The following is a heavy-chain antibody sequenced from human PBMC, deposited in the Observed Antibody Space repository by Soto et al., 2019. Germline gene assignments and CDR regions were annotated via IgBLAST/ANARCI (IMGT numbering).Heavy chain of an antibody. J-gene: IGHJ4*02. V-gene: IGHV5-51*01. Sequence: GESLKISCKADGYRFTRHWIGWVRQVPGRGLEWVAVIYPADSDARYSPSFRGRGTISVDISINTVYLQWRSLKASDTAIYFCARQDIVTAPGRGVYCDSGGQVT. CDR3: ARQDIVTAPGRGVYCDS. D-gene: IGHD2-15*01. CDR1: GYRFTRHW. CDR2: IYPADSDA.